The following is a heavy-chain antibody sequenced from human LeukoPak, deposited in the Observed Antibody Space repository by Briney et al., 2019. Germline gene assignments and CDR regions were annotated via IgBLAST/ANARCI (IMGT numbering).Heavy chain of an antibody. J-gene: IGHJ4*02. CDR1: GGSISSGGYY. Sequence: SETLSLTCTVSGGSISSGGYYWSWIRQHPGKGLEWIGYIYYSGSTYYNPSLKSRVTISVDTSKNQFSLKLGSVTAADTAVYYCARAGSGSYHGFDYWGQGTLVTVSS. D-gene: IGHD3-10*01. CDR3: ARAGSGSYHGFDY. V-gene: IGHV4-31*03. CDR2: IYYSGST.